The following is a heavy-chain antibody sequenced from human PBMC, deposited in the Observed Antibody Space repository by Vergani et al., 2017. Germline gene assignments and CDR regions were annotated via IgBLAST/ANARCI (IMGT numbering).Heavy chain of an antibody. J-gene: IGHJ5*02. CDR2: INHSGST. CDR3: ARHEYDFWSGYRGRVFDP. CDR1: GGSFSGYY. Sequence: QVQLQQWGAGLLKPSETLSLTCAVYGGSFSGYYWSWIRQPPGKGLEWIGEINHSGSTNYNPSLKSRVTISVDTSKNQFSRKLSSVTAADTAVYYCARHEYDFWSGYRGRVFDPWGQGTLVTVSS. V-gene: IGHV4-34*01. D-gene: IGHD3-3*01.